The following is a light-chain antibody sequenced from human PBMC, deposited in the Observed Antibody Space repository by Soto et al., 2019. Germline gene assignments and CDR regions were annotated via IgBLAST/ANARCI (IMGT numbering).Light chain of an antibody. CDR2: TTN. CDR3: AAWDDSLNGHV. V-gene: IGLV1-44*01. Sequence: QAVVTQPHSASGTPGQRVTISCSRSSSNIGTSSVHWFQQLPGTAPKLLISTTNQRPSGVPERFSGSKSGTSASLAISGLQSEDEADYYCAAWDDSLNGHVFGTGTKVTVL. CDR1: SSNIGTSS. J-gene: IGLJ1*01.